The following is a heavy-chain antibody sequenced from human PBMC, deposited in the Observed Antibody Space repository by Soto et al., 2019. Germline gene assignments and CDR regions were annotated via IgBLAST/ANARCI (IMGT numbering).Heavy chain of an antibody. CDR3: AKDITRYNSGWGNWFDP. J-gene: IGHJ5*02. Sequence: GSLRLSCAASGFTFSTFGMHWVRQAPGKGLEWVAVISHDGSNKYFADSVRGRFTISRDNSKNTLYLQMNSLRPEDTAVYYCAKDITRYNSGWGNWFDPWGQGSLVTVS. CDR1: GFTFSTFG. V-gene: IGHV3-30*18. CDR2: ISHDGSNK. D-gene: IGHD6-19*01.